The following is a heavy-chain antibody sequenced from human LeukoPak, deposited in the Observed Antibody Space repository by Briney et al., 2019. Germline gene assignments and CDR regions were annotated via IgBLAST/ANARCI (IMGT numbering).Heavy chain of an antibody. D-gene: IGHD2-21*02. V-gene: IGHV3-30*18. CDR1: GFTFSSYG. CDR3: AKWRTAMDY. CDR2: ISYDGSNK. J-gene: IGHJ4*02. Sequence: GGSLRLSCAASGFTFSSYGMHWVRQAPGKGLEWVAVISYDGSNKYYADSVKGRFTISRDNSKNTLYLQMNSPRAEDTAVYYCAKWRTAMDYWGQGTLVTVSS.